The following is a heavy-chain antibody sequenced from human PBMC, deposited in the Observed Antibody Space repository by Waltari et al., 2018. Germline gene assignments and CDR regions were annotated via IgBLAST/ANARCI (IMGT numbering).Heavy chain of an antibody. CDR3: ARNKGWYGDGYFDY. V-gene: IGHV3-53*01. CDR2: IYSDGRT. Sequence: VHLVESGGGLIQPGGSLRLSCEASGFPVSSTYRGWARQAPGKGLEWVSIIYSDGRTVYADSVKGRFTISRDNLKNTVDLQMSSLRADDTAVYYCARNKGWYGDGYFDYWGQGTLVSVSS. D-gene: IGHD6-19*01. J-gene: IGHJ4*02. CDR1: GFPVSSTY.